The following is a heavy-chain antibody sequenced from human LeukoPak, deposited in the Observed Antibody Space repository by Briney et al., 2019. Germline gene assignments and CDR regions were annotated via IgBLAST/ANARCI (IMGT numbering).Heavy chain of an antibody. CDR3: ARDNEVRGVITGYYYYYGMDV. D-gene: IGHD3-10*01. J-gene: IGHJ6*02. Sequence: GGSLRLSCAASGFTFSSYAMHWVRQAPGKGLEWVAVISYDGSNKYYADSVKGRFTISRDNSKNTLYLQMNSLRAEDTAVYYCARDNEVRGVITGYYYYYGMDVWGQGTTVTVSS. V-gene: IGHV3-30-3*01. CDR2: ISYDGSNK. CDR1: GFTFSSYA.